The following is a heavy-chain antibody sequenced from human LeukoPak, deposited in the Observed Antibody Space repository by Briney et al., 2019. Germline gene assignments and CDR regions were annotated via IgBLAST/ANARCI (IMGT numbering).Heavy chain of an antibody. Sequence: GGSLRLSCAASGFTFSSYAMRWIRQAPGKGLEWVSSISRSGSTKYYADSVKGRFTISRDNAKNPLYLQMNSLRAEDTAVYYCARGPSGYHNTGGQGTLVTVSS. D-gene: IGHD5-12*01. J-gene: IGHJ4*02. V-gene: IGHV3-48*04. CDR1: GFTFSSYA. CDR2: ISRSGSTK. CDR3: ARGPSGYHNT.